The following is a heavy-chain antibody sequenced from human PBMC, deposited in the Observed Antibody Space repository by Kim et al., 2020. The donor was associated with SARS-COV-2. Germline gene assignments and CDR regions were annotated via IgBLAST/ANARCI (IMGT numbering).Heavy chain of an antibody. CDR1: EFTFTSYS. CDR3: ASGLSLGSAGVYDY. D-gene: IGHD6-25*01. CDR2: ISRNSDNK. J-gene: IGHJ4*01. V-gene: IGHV3-21*01. Sequence: GGSLRLSCAASEFTFTSYSMNWVRQAPGKGLEWVSTISRNSDNKYYEDSVEGRFTISRDNAKNSLYLQMNSLRADDTAMYYCASGLSLGSAGVYDYWG.